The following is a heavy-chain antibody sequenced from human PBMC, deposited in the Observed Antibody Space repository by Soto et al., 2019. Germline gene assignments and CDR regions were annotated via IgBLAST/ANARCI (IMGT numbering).Heavy chain of an antibody. V-gene: IGHV3-21*01. Sequence: EVQLVESGGGLVKPGGSLRLSCAASGFTFSSYSMNWVRQAPGKGLEWVSSISSSSSYIYYADSVKGRFTISRDNAKNSLYLQMNSLRAEDTAVYYCARDEELVLYGMDVWGQGTTVTVSS. CDR1: GFTFSSYS. CDR2: ISSSSSYI. J-gene: IGHJ6*02. CDR3: ARDEELVLYGMDV.